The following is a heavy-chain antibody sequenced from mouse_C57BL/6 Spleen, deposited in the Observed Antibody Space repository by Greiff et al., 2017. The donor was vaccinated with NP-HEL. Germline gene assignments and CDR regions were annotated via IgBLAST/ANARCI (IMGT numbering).Heavy chain of an antibody. J-gene: IGHJ4*01. CDR2: IDPSDSYT. Sequence: QVQLQQPGAELVMPGASVKLSCKASGYTFTSYWMHWVKQRPGQGLEWIGEIDPSDSYTNYNQKFKGKSTLTVDKSSSTAYMQLSSLTSEDSAVYYCARRGLQGAMDYWGQGTSVTVSS. D-gene: IGHD3-3*01. V-gene: IGHV1-69*01. CDR1: GYTFTSYW. CDR3: ARRGLQGAMDY.